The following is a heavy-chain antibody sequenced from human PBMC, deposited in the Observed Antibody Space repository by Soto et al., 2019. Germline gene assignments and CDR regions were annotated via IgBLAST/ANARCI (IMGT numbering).Heavy chain of an antibody. D-gene: IGHD3-10*01. CDR1: GDSVSSDITS. V-gene: IGHV6-1*01. CDR3: ARGNAHDV. CDR2: TYYRSKWFH. Sequence: QGQLQPSGPGLVKPSQTLSLTCAISGDSVSSDITSWNWIRQSPSRGLEWLGRTYYRSKWFHDYSASVKSRITINPDTTKNQFSLELNSMTPEDTAVYYCARGNAHDVWGQGTVVTVSS. J-gene: IGHJ3*01.